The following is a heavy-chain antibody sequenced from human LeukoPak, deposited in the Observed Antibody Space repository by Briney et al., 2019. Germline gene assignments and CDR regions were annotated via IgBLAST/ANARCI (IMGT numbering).Heavy chain of an antibody. CDR2: ISSSSSTI. CDR3: ARESGFRGDAFDI. D-gene: IGHD3-10*01. CDR1: GFTFSSYS. Sequence: GGSLRLSCAASGFTFSSYSMNWVRQAPGKGLEWVSHISSSSSTIYYADSVKGRFIISRDNAKNSLYLQMNSLRAEDTAVYYCARESGFRGDAFDIWGQGTMVTVSS. J-gene: IGHJ3*02. V-gene: IGHV3-48*04.